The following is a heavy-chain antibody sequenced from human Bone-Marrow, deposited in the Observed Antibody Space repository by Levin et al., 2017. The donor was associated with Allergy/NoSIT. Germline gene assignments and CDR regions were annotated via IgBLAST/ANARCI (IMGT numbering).Heavy chain of an antibody. J-gene: IGHJ4*02. V-gene: IGHV3-23*01. Sequence: GGSLRLSCAASGFTFSSYAMSWVRQAPGKGLEWVSAISGSGGSTYYADSVKGRFTISRDNSKNTLYLQMNSLRAEDTAVYYCAKDPVGYCSSTSCYLEVIDYWGQGTLVTVSS. CDR2: ISGSGGST. CDR1: GFTFSSYA. CDR3: AKDPVGYCSSTSCYLEVIDY. D-gene: IGHD2-2*01.